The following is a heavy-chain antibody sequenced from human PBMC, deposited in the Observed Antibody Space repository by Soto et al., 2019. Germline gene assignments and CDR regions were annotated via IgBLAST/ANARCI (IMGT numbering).Heavy chain of an antibody. CDR1: GDSVSSTSTA. D-gene: IGHD6-19*01. J-gene: IGHJ4*02. Sequence: SQTLSLTCAISGDSVSSTSTAWSWIRQSPSRGLEWLGRTYYRSNWYADYAVSVKSRITISPDTSKNQFSLQLNSVTPEDTAVYYCARGSYYSGWVWGQGTLVTVSS. CDR2: TYYRSNWYA. CDR3: ARGSYYSGWV. V-gene: IGHV6-1*01.